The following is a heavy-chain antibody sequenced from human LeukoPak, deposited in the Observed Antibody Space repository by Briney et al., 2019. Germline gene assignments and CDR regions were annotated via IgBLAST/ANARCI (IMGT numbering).Heavy chain of an antibody. Sequence: GESLKISCKGSGYSFTSYWIGWVRQMPGKGLEWMGIIYPGDSVTRYSPSFQVKVTISADKSISTAYLQWSSLKASDTAMYYCARRPAHYYDSSGYYPPDYWGQGTLVTVSS. CDR1: GYSFTSYW. CDR3: ARRPAHYYDSSGYYPPDY. V-gene: IGHV5-51*01. J-gene: IGHJ4*02. D-gene: IGHD3-22*01. CDR2: IYPGDSVT.